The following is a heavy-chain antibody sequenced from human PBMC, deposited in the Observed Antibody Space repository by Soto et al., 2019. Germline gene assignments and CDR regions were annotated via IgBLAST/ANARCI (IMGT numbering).Heavy chain of an antibody. CDR1: VFTFISYA. J-gene: IGHJ4*02. CDR2: ISGSGGST. CDR3: AKSFTAMVH. D-gene: IGHD5-18*01. Sequence: GWSLRLSCASSVFTFISYAMSWVRQAPGKGLEWVSAISGSGGSTYYADSVKGRFTISRDNSKNTLYLQMNSLRAEDTAVYYCAKSFTAMVHWGQGTLVTVSS. V-gene: IGHV3-23*01.